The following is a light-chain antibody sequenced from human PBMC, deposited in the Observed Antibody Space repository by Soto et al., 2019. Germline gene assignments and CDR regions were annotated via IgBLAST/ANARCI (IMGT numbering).Light chain of an antibody. CDR1: SSDVGHYDY. Sequence: QSDLTQPASVSGSPGQSITISCTGTSSDVGHYDYVSWYKQHPGEAPKLMIYDVGNRPSGVSNRFSGSKSGNTASLTISGLQTEDEAAYYCSSYTSTTTVLFGGGTKLTVL. J-gene: IGLJ2*01. CDR2: DVG. V-gene: IGLV2-14*03. CDR3: SSYTSTTTVL.